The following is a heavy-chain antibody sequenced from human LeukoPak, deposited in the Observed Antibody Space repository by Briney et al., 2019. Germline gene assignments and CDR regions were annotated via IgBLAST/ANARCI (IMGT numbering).Heavy chain of an antibody. CDR2: INPNSGRT. V-gene: IGHV1-2*02. J-gene: IGHJ3*02. Sequence: GASVKVSCRASGYTFTVYYMHWVRQAPGQGLEWVGRINPNSGRTNYAQKFQGRVTMTRDTSISTAYMELSRLRSDDTAVYYCARPLSLGFEAFDIWGQGTTVTVSS. CDR3: ARPLSLGFEAFDI. D-gene: IGHD5-12*01. CDR1: GYTFTVYY.